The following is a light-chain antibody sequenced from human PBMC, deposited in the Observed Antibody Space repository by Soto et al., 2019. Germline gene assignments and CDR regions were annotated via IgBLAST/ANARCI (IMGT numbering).Light chain of an antibody. J-gene: IGKJ2*01. CDR2: KAF. CDR3: QQYHSYPYT. Sequence: DIQMTQSPSTLSASVGDRVTITCRASQSISSWLAWYQQKPGKAPKLLIYKAFSLQSGVPSRISGSGSGTEFTLPISSLQPDDFATYYCQQYHSYPYTFGRGTKLEIK. V-gene: IGKV1-5*03. CDR1: QSISSW.